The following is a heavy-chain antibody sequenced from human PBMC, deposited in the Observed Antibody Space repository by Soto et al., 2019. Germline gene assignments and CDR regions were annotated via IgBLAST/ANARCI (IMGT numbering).Heavy chain of an antibody. D-gene: IGHD6-13*01. CDR2: IWYDGSNK. Sequence: GGSLRLSCAASGFTFSSYGMHWVRQAPGKGLEWVAVIWYDGSNKYYADSVKGRFTISRDNSKNTLYLQMNSLRAEDTAVYYCARSSIAAAGTGFDYWGQGTLVTVSS. V-gene: IGHV3-33*01. CDR3: ARSSIAAAGTGFDY. J-gene: IGHJ4*02. CDR1: GFTFSSYG.